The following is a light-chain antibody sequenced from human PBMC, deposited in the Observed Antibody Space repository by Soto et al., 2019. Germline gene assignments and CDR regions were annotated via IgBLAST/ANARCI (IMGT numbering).Light chain of an antibody. J-gene: IGKJ1*01. CDR3: LQVSHFPWT. V-gene: IGKV2-24*01. CDR1: QSLVHSDGNTY. CDR2: RIS. Sequence: DIVLTQTPLSSPVTLGQPASLSCRSSQSLVHSDGNTYLSWLHQRPGQSPRLLIYRISDRFSGVPERFSGSGAGTDFTLKIIRVEAEDVRIYYCLQVSHFPWTFGQGTKVEIK.